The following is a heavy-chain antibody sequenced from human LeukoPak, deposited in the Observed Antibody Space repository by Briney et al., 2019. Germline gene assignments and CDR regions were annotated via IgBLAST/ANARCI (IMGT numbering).Heavy chain of an antibody. CDR3: AVVRGYFDY. J-gene: IGHJ4*02. CDR2: MDYSWST. CDR1: GGSISSSSYY. Sequence: PSETLSLTCTVSGGSISSSSYYWGWIRQPPGKGLEWIESMDYSWSTYFNPSLKSRVAISVGTSKNQFSLKLSSVTAADTAVYYCAVVRGYFDYWGQGTLVTVSS. D-gene: IGHD3-10*01. V-gene: IGHV4-39*01.